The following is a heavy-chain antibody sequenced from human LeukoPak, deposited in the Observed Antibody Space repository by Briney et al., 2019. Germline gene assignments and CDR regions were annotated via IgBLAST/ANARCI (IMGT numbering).Heavy chain of an antibody. Sequence: SETLSLTCAVYGGSFSGYYWSWIRQPPGKGLEWIGEINHSGSTNYNPSLKSRVTISVDTSKNQFSLKLSSVTAADTAVYYCVGGADYVWGNSGSWGQGTLVTVSS. CDR1: GGSFSGYY. V-gene: IGHV4-34*01. D-gene: IGHD3-16*01. CDR2: INHSGST. J-gene: IGHJ5*02. CDR3: VGGADYVWGNSGS.